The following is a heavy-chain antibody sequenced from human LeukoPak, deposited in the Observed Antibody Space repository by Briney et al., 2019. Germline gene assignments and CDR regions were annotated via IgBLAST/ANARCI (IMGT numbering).Heavy chain of an antibody. CDR3: AKDNLVGATSPEFDY. CDR1: GFTFSSYA. CDR2: ISASGGST. D-gene: IGHD1-26*01. Sequence: GGSLRLSCAASGFTFSSYAMSWVRQAPGKGLEWVSAISASGGSTDYADSVTGRFTISRDNSKNTLYLQMNSLRAEDTAVYYCAKDNLVGATSPEFDYWGQGTLVTVSS. V-gene: IGHV3-23*01. J-gene: IGHJ4*02.